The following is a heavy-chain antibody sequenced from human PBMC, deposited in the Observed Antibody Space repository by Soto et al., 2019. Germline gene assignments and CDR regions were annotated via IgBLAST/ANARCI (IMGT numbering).Heavy chain of an antibody. CDR1: GGSISSSSYY. V-gene: IGHV4-39*01. Sequence: LSLTCTVSGGSISSSSYYWGWIRQPPGKGLEWIGSIYYSGSTYYNPSLKSRVTISVDTSKNQFSLKLSSVTAADTAVYYCARHSSAIRSYYDFWSGYYIDWFDPWGQGTLVTVSS. CDR2: IYYSGST. CDR3: ARHSSAIRSYYDFWSGYYIDWFDP. J-gene: IGHJ5*02. D-gene: IGHD3-3*01.